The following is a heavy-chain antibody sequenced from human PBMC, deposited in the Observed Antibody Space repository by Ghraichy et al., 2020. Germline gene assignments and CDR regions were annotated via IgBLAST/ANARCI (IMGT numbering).Heavy chain of an antibody. CDR1: GYTFTAYY. CDR2: INPDSGAT. CDR3: ARIMRGSSNFYL. V-gene: IGHV1-2*02. J-gene: IGHJ2*01. D-gene: IGHD3-10*01. Sequence: ASVKVSCKASGYTFTAYYVHWVRQAPGQGLEWMGWINPDSGATHSPQKFQGRVTMTRDTSISTAYMDLSRLRSDDTAVYFCARIMRGSSNFYLWGRGTQVTVSS.